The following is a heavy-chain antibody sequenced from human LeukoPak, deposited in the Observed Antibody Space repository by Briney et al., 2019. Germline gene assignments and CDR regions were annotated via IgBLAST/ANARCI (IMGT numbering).Heavy chain of an antibody. Sequence: GESLKISCKGSGYSFTNYWIGWVRQVPGKGLEWMGIIYPGASDTRYSPSFQGQVTISADKSISTAYLQWSSLKASDTAMYYCARGDSDYYDSSGYYDDAFDIWGQGTMVTVSS. CDR3: ARGDSDYYDSSGYYDDAFDI. J-gene: IGHJ3*02. V-gene: IGHV5-51*01. D-gene: IGHD3-22*01. CDR2: IYPGASDT. CDR1: GYSFTNYW.